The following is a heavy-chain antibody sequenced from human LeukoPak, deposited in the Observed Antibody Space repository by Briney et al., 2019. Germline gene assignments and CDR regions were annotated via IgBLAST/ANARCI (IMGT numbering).Heavy chain of an antibody. D-gene: IGHD6-6*01. V-gene: IGHV1-2*06. CDR3: ARVVRLVAAPPGYYYYMDV. CDR1: GYTFTGYY. J-gene: IGHJ6*03. Sequence: ASVKVSCKASGYTFTGYYMHWVRQAPGRGLEWMGRINPNSGGTNYAQKFQGRVTMTRDTSISTAYMELSRLRSDDTAVYYCARVVRLVAAPPGYYYYMDVWGKGTTVTVSS. CDR2: INPNSGGT.